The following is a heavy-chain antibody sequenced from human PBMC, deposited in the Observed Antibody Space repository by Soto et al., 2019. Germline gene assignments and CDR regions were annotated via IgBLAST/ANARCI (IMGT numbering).Heavy chain of an antibody. CDR1: GYTFTSYD. CDR3: ARGVYSSSFYYYMDV. J-gene: IGHJ6*03. D-gene: IGHD6-13*01. V-gene: IGHV1-8*01. Sequence: GASVKVSCKASGYTFTSYDINWVRQATGQGLEWMGWMNPNSGNTGYAQKFQGRVTMTRNTSISTAYMELSSLRSEDTAVYYCARGVYSSSFYYYMDVWGKGTTVTVSS. CDR2: MNPNSGNT.